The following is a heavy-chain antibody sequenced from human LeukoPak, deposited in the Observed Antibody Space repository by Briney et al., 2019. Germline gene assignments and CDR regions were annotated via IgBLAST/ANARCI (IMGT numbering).Heavy chain of an antibody. CDR3: ARDLSELVVVAATLDY. Sequence: GGSLRLSCAASGFTFSSYSMNWVRQAPGKGLEWVSSISSSSSYIYYADSVKGRFTIPRDNAKNSLYLQMNSLRAEDTAVYYCARDLSELVVVAATLDYWGQGTLVTVSS. CDR2: ISSSSSYI. CDR1: GFTFSSYS. D-gene: IGHD2-15*01. V-gene: IGHV3-21*01. J-gene: IGHJ4*02.